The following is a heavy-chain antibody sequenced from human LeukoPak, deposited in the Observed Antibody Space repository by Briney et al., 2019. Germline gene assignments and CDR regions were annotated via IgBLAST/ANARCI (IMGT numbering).Heavy chain of an antibody. V-gene: IGHV1-69*04. J-gene: IGHJ4*02. CDR2: IIPILGIA. CDR3: ARENYYDSSGYYGI. Sequence: ASVKVSCKASGGTFSSYTISWVRQAPGQGLEWMGRIIPILGIANYAQKFQGRVTITADKSTSTAYMELSRLRSDDTAVYYCARENYYDSSGYYGIWGQGTLVTVSS. CDR1: GGTFSSYT. D-gene: IGHD3-22*01.